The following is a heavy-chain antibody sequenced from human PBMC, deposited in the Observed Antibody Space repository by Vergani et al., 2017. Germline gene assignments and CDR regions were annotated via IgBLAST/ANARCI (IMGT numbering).Heavy chain of an antibody. V-gene: IGHV3-20*04. D-gene: IGHD3-22*01. CDR2: VNWNGVGS. Sequence: EVQLVESGGRVVRPGGSLRLSCIAYGFKFDDYGMNWVRHVPGKGLEWVAGVNWNGVGSAYADSVRGRFIISRDNAKNSLFLQMNSLRVEDTALYYCATIDSSGYYPSYNVPDYWGQGTQVTVSS. CDR3: ATIDSSGYYPSYNVPDY. CDR1: GFKFDDYG. J-gene: IGHJ4*02.